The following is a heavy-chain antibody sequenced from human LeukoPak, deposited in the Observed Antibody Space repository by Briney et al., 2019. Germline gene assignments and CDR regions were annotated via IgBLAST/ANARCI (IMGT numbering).Heavy chain of an antibody. CDR2: ISDGGAST. J-gene: IGHJ3*01. CDR1: GFTFSNYA. Sequence: PGGSLRLSCAASGFTFSNYAMSWVRQTPGKGLEWVSGISDGGASTYNADSVDGRFIISRDNSKATLSLEMESLRADNTAVYYCAKYISDSVDDALDLWGQGTMVIVS. V-gene: IGHV3-23*01. D-gene: IGHD4-11*01. CDR3: AKYISDSVDDALDL.